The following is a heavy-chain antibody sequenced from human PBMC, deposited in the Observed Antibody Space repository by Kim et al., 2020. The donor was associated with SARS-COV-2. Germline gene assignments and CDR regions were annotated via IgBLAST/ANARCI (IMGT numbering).Heavy chain of an antibody. V-gene: IGHV3-23*01. Sequence: GRFTSSRDKSKNTLYLQMNSLRAEDTAVYYCAKVLAYDYVWGSYRIVDYWGQGTLVTVSS. D-gene: IGHD3-16*02. J-gene: IGHJ4*02. CDR3: AKVLAYDYVWGSYRIVDY.